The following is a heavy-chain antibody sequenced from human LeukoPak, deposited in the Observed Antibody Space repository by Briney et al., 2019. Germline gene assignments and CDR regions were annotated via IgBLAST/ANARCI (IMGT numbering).Heavy chain of an antibody. J-gene: IGHJ4*02. D-gene: IGHD1-26*01. V-gene: IGHV1-18*04. CDR1: GYTFTGYY. CDR3: AREWELLDY. Sequence: ASVKVSCKASGYTFTGYYMHWVRQAPGQGLEWMGWISAYNSSTNYAQKLQGRVTMTTDTSTSTAYMELRSLRSDDTAVYYCAREWELLDYWGQGTLVTVSS. CDR2: ISAYNSST.